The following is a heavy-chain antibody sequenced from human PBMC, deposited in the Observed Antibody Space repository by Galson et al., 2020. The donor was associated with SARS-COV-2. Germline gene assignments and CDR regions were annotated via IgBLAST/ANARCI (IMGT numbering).Heavy chain of an antibody. Sequence: GGSLRLSCAASGFTFSSYAMHWVRQAPGKGLEWVAVISYDGSNKYYADSVKGRFTISRDNSKNTLYLQMNSLRAEDTAVYYCARSNDKMGMVRGVIYFDYWGQGTLVTVSS. J-gene: IGHJ4*02. V-gene: IGHV3-30*04. CDR3: ARSNDKMGMVRGVIYFDY. CDR1: GFTFSSYA. D-gene: IGHD3-10*01. CDR2: ISYDGSNK.